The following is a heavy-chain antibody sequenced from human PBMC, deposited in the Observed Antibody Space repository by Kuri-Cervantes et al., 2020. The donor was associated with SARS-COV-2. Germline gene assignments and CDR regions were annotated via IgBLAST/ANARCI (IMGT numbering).Heavy chain of an antibody. D-gene: IGHD1-20*01. CDR2: IYYSGST. Sequence: ESLKISCAVYGGSFSGCYWGWIRQPPGKGLEWIGSIYYSGSTYYNPSLKSRVTISVDTSKNQFSLKLSSVTAADTAVYYCARRYNWNDGDYFDYWGQGTLVTVSS. CDR3: ARRYNWNDGDYFDY. CDR1: GGSFSGCY. V-gene: IGHV4-39*01. J-gene: IGHJ4*02.